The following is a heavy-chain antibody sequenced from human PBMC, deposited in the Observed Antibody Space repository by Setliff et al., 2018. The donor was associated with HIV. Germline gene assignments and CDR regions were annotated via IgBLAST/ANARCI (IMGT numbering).Heavy chain of an antibody. CDR1: GGSLGGYY. J-gene: IGHJ6*03. V-gene: IGHV4-34*01. CDR3: ARGPGGWQRDYYYYMDV. CDR2: INESGST. D-gene: IGHD2-15*01. Sequence: SETLSLTCAVHGGSLGGYYWTWIRQPPGKGLEWIGEINESGSTNYSPSLKSRITISLDTSNNQFSLNLTSLTAADTAVYYCARGPGGWQRDYYYYMDVWGKGTTVTVSS.